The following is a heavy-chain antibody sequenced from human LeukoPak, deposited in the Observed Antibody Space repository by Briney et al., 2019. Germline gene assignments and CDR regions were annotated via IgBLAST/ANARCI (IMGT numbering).Heavy chain of an antibody. Sequence: GGSLRLSCAVSGFTFSRYSMNWVRQAPGKGLEWVSVISGGSSSTFYADSVKGRFTISRDNAKNSLYLQMDSLRAEDTAVYYCARDCGGDCSDAFDIWGQGTMVTVSS. CDR2: ISGGSSST. J-gene: IGHJ3*02. D-gene: IGHD2-21*02. CDR3: ARDCGGDCSDAFDI. V-gene: IGHV3-21*01. CDR1: GFTFSRYS.